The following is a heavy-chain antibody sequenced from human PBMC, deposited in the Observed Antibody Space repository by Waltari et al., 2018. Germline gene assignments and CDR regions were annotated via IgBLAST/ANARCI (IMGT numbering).Heavy chain of an antibody. CDR2: IYYSGST. V-gene: IGHV4-39*01. D-gene: IGHD6-19*01. Sequence: QLQLQESGPGLVKPSETLSLTCTVSGCSISSSRYYWGWTRQPPGKGLEWIGSIYYSGSTYYNPSLKSRVTISVDTSKNQFSLKLSSVTAADTAVYYCARHFGEQWLVPDDAFDIWGQGTMVTVSS. J-gene: IGHJ3*02. CDR3: ARHFGEQWLVPDDAFDI. CDR1: GCSISSSRYY.